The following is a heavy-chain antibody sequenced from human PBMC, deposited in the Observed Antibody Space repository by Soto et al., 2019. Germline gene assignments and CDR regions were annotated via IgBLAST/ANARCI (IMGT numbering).Heavy chain of an antibody. V-gene: IGHV4-61*01. Sequence: SETLSLTCTVSGGSVSSGSYYWSWIRQPPGKGLERIGYIYYSGSTNYNPSLKSRVTISVDTSKNQFSLKLSSVTAADTAVYYCARGKGCISTSCYRPHNWFDPWGQGTLVTVSS. CDR2: IYYSGST. J-gene: IGHJ5*02. CDR1: GGSVSSGSYY. D-gene: IGHD2-2*01. CDR3: ARGKGCISTSCYRPHNWFDP.